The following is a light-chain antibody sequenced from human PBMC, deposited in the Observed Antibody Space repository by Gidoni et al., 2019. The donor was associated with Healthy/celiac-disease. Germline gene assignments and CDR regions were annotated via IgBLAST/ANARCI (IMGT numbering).Light chain of an antibody. Sequence: DIQMTQSPSSLSASVGDRVTITCRASQSISSYLNWYQQKPGKAPKLLIYAASSLQSGVPSRFSGSGSGTDFTLTIISLQPEDFATYYCQQSYSTLLFTFGPGTKVEIK. CDR1: QSISSY. J-gene: IGKJ3*01. CDR3: QQSYSTLLFT. CDR2: AAS. V-gene: IGKV1-39*01.